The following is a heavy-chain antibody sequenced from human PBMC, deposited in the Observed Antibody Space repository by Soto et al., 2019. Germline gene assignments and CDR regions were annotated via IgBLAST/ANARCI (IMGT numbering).Heavy chain of an antibody. CDR2: ISTYNGNT. Sequence: ASVKVSCKASGYTFTTYGISWVRQAPGQGLEWMGWISTYNGNTNYEQKLQGRVTMTTDTLTSTAYMELRSLRSDDTAVYYCARLGAYCSGGTCYHFDYWGQGTLVTVSS. CDR3: ARLGAYCSGGTCYHFDY. CDR1: GYTFTTYG. D-gene: IGHD2-15*01. V-gene: IGHV1-18*04. J-gene: IGHJ4*02.